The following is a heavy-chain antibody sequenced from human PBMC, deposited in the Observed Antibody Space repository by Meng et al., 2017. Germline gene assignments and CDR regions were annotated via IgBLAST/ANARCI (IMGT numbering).Heavy chain of an antibody. CDR1: GGSFTDFY. Sequence: QVQLKEWGAGLLRPSETLYLTCTVYGGSFTDFYWSWVRQSPERGLEWIGEINHGGGTNYNPSLSSRVTISLDTSKNQFFLKMNSVTAADTAVYYCARVDFPGDFRDSSGLGLWGQGTLVTVSS. V-gene: IGHV4-34*01. J-gene: IGHJ4*02. CDR2: INHGGGT. CDR3: ARVDFPGDFRDSSGLGL. D-gene: IGHD3-22*01.